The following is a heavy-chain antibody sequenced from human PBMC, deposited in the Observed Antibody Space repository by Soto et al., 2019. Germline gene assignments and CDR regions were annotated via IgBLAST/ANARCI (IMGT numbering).Heavy chain of an antibody. J-gene: IGHJ4*02. CDR1: GGSISSSSYY. V-gene: IGHV4-39*07. D-gene: IGHD3-16*01. Sequence: SETLSLTCTVSGGSISSSSYYWGWIRQPPGKGLEWIGSIYYSGSTYYNPSLKSRVTISVDKSKKQFSLILSSVTAADTAVYYCATVAYTFDFDYWGQGTLVTVSS. CDR2: IYYSGST. CDR3: ATVAYTFDFDY.